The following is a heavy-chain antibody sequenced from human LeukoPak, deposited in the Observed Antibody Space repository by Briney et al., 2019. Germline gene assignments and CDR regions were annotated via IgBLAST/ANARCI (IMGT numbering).Heavy chain of an antibody. Sequence: GGSLRLSCAASGFTFSSYAMHWVRQPPGKGLEWVAVISYDGSNKYYADSVKGRFTISRDNSKNTLYLQMNSLRAEDTAVYYCAKDSSSWYYYYYMDVWGKGTTVTVSS. V-gene: IGHV3-30*04. CDR2: ISYDGSNK. CDR1: GFTFSSYA. D-gene: IGHD6-13*01. CDR3: AKDSSSWYYYYYMDV. J-gene: IGHJ6*03.